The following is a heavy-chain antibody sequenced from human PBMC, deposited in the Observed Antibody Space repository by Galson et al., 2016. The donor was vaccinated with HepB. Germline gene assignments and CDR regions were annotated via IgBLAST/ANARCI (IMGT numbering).Heavy chain of an antibody. CDR2: ISNSGST. Sequence: TLSLTCTVSGRPITHAGYYWSWVRQHPGKGLDWVGYISNSGSTYYKPSLQSRVTIAADTAKIQLSLKLNSVTAADTGVYYCARRRVVRDSYDYMGVRGKGTTVTVSS. CDR3: ARRRVVRDSYDYMGV. CDR1: GRPITHAGYY. V-gene: IGHV4-31*03. J-gene: IGHJ6*03. D-gene: IGHD3-10*01.